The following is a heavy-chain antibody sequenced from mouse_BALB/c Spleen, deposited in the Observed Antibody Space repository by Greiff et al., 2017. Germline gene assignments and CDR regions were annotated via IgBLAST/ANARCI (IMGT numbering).Heavy chain of an antibody. CDR1: GFTFSSYV. D-gene: IGHD1-2*01. CDR2: INNNGGST. CDR3: ARGDYYGPRFAY. Sequence: EVKVEESGGGLVQPGGSLKLSCAASGFTFSSYVMSWVRQTPDKRLDLVATINNNGGSTYYPDSVKGRFTISRDNAKNTLYLQMSSLKSEDTAMYYCARGDYYGPRFAYWGQGTLVTVSA. J-gene: IGHJ3*01. V-gene: IGHV5-6-3*01.